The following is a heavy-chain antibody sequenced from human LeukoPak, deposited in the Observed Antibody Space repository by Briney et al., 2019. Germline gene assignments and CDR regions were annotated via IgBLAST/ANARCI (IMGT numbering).Heavy chain of an antibody. V-gene: IGHV3-21*01. CDR2: ISGSSSFI. CDR1: GFTFSTYS. CDR3: ARGTNWGGDDAFDI. D-gene: IGHD7-27*01. Sequence: GGSLRLSCAASGFTFSTYSMNWVRQAPGKGLEWVSSISGSSSFIYYADSVKGRFTISRDNAKNSLYLQMNSLRAEDTAVYYCARGTNWGGDDAFDIWGQGTMVTVSS. J-gene: IGHJ3*02.